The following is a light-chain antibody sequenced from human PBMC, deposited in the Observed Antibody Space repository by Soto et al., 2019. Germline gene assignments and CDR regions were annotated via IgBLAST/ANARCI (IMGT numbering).Light chain of an antibody. Sequence: EIVLTQSPGTLSLSPGERVTLSCRASQSVSSSYLAWYQQKPGQAPRFLIYDASSRATGIPDRFSGSGSGTDFTLTISRLEPEDFAVYYCQQYGSSSWTFGQGTKVEIK. CDR2: DAS. V-gene: IGKV3-20*01. CDR3: QQYGSSSWT. CDR1: QSVSSSY. J-gene: IGKJ1*01.